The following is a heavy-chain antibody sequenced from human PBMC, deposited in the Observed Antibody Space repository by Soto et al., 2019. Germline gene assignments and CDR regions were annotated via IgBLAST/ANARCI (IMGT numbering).Heavy chain of an antibody. D-gene: IGHD6-6*01. CDR2: ISSSSSYI. CDR3: ARVGGQLVPGFDY. CDR1: GFTFSSYS. Sequence: EVQLVESGGGLVKPGGSLRLSCAASGFTFSSYSMNWVRQAPGKGREWASSISSSSSYIYYADSVKGRFTISRDNAKNSLYLQMNSLRAEDTAVYFCARVGGQLVPGFDYWGQGTLVTVSS. V-gene: IGHV3-21*01. J-gene: IGHJ4*02.